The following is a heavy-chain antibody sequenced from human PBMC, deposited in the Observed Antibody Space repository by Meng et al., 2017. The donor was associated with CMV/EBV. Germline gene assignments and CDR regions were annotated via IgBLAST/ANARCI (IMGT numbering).Heavy chain of an antibody. CDR2: INPNSGGT. J-gene: IGHJ6*02. V-gene: IGHV1-2*02. CDR1: GYTFTGYY. D-gene: IGHD2-2*01. CDR3: ARIVIVPAAPYYYYYGMDV. Sequence: GGSLRLSCKASGYTFTGYYMHWVRQAPGQGLEWMGWINPNSGGTNYAQKFQGRVTMTRDTSISTAYMELSRLRSDDTAVYYCARIVIVPAAPYYYYYGMDVWGQGTTVTVSS.